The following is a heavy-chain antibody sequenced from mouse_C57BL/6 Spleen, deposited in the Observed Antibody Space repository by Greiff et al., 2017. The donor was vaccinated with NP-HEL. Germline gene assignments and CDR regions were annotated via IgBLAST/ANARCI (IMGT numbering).Heavy chain of an antibody. CDR1: GYTFTSYW. J-gene: IGHJ2*01. CDR3: ARWITTVVAPVDY. D-gene: IGHD1-1*01. V-gene: IGHV1-59*01. Sequence: QVQLQQPGAELVRPGTSVKLSCKASGYTFTSYWMHWVKQRPGQGLEWIGVIDPSDSYTNYNQKFKGKATLTVDTSSSTAHMQLSSLTSEDSAVYDCARWITTVVAPVDYWGQGTTLTVSS. CDR2: IDPSDSYT.